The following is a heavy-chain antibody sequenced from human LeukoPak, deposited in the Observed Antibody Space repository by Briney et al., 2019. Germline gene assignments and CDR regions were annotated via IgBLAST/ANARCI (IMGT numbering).Heavy chain of an antibody. CDR1: GGSFSGYY. V-gene: IGHV4-34*01. D-gene: IGHD2-2*01. CDR2: INHSGST. CDR3: ARPIVVVPAARGYYMDV. Sequence: SETLSLTCAVYGGSFSGYYWSRIRQPPGKGLEWIGEINHSGSTNYNPSLKSRVTISVDTSKNQFSLKLSSVTAADTAVYYCARPIVVVPAARGYYMDVWGKGTTVTVSS. J-gene: IGHJ6*03.